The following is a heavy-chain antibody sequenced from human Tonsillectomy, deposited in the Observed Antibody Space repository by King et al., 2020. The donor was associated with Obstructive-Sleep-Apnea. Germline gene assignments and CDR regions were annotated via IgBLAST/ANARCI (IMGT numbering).Heavy chain of an antibody. CDR2: ISYYGSNK. CDR3: ARDNMVRGVQEYYGMDV. J-gene: IGHJ6*02. CDR1: GFTFSSYA. V-gene: IGHV3-30-3*01. D-gene: IGHD3-10*01. Sequence: VQLVESGGGVVQPGRSLRLSCAASGFTFSSYAMHCVRQAPGKGREWVAGISYYGSNKYYADSVKGRFTISRDNSKNTLYLQMNSLRAEDTAVYYCARDNMVRGVQEYYGMDVWGQGTTVTVSS.